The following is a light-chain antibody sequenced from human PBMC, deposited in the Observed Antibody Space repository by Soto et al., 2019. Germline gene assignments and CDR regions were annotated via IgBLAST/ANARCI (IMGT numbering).Light chain of an antibody. CDR1: SSDVGDYYY. V-gene: IGLV2-14*01. J-gene: IGLJ1*01. CDR3: SSYTSSVNFV. CDR2: GVS. Sequence: SALTQPASVSGSPGQSITISCTGISSDVGDYYYVSWYQHHPGKAPKLIIYGVSNRPSGVSNRFSGSKSGNTASLTISGLQTDDEADYYCSSYTSSVNFVFGTGTKLTVL.